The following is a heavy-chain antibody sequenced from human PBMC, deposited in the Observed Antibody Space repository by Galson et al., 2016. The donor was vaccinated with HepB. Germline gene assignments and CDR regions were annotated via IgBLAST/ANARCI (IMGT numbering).Heavy chain of an antibody. CDR1: GFTFSGYG. V-gene: IGHV3-30*18. J-gene: IGHJ4*02. CDR2: ISYDESNT. D-gene: IGHD2-8*02. CDR3: AKDLLQMLPLVGFDY. Sequence: SLRLSCAASGFTFSGYGMQWVRQAPGRGLEWVAVISYDESNTFYADSVKDRFTVSRDNSKNTLYLQMNSLRAEDTAVYYCAKDLLQMLPLVGFDYWGQGTLVTVSS.